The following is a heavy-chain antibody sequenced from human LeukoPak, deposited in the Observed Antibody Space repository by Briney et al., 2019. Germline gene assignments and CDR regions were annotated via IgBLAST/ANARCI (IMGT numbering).Heavy chain of an antibody. V-gene: IGHV3-15*01. J-gene: IGHJ4*02. CDR3: TTLIVVVIRSLGY. CDR2: IKSKTDGGTT. D-gene: IGHD3-22*01. Sequence: PGVSLRLSCAASGFTFSNAWMSWVPQAPGKGLEWVGRIKSKTDGGTTDYAAPVKGRFTISRDDSKNTLYLQMNSLKTEDTAVYYCTTLIVVVIRSLGYWGQGTLVTVSS. CDR1: GFTFSNAW.